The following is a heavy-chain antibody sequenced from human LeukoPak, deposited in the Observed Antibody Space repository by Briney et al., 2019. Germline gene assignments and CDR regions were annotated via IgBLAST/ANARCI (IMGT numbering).Heavy chain of an antibody. V-gene: IGHV1-2*02. CDR3: ARDHEAEHLQAFGTAMVLYNWFDP. CDR1: GYTFTGYY. CDR2: INPNSGGT. Sequence: ASVKVSCKASGYTFTGYYMHWVRQAPGQGLEWMGWINPNSGGTNYAQKFQGRVTMTRDTSISTAYMELSRLRSDDTAVHYCARDHEAEHLQAFGTAMVLYNWFDPWGQGTLVTVSS. D-gene: IGHD5-18*01. J-gene: IGHJ5*02.